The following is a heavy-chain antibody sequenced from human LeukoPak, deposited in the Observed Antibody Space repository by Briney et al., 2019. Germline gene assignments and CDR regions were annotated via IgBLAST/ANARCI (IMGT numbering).Heavy chain of an antibody. CDR1: GFTFSSYG. CDR3: AKVIRGSSIYDGFDI. J-gene: IGHJ3*02. D-gene: IGHD4-11*01. CDR2: IWYDGSNK. Sequence: GGSLRLSCAASGFTFSSYGMHWVRQAPGKGLEWVAVIWYDGSNKYYADSVKGRFTISRDNSKNTLYLQMSSLRAEDTAVYYCAKVIRGSSIYDGFDIWGQGTMVTVSS. V-gene: IGHV3-33*06.